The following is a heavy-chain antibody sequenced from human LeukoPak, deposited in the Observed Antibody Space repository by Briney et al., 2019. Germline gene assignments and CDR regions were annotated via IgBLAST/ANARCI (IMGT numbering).Heavy chain of an antibody. CDR2: IYYIGTA. V-gene: IGHV4-30-4*01. J-gene: IGHJ5*02. Sequence: PSETLSLTCSVSGDSISIGDYRWSWIRQSPGKGLEWIGYIYYIGTAYYNPSLRSRVALSADTSKNQFSLKLSSVTAADTAVYYCASRYCSSTSCYYGAYNWFDPWGQGTLVTVSS. CDR1: GDSISIGDYR. CDR3: ASRYCSSTSCYYGAYNWFDP. D-gene: IGHD2-2*01.